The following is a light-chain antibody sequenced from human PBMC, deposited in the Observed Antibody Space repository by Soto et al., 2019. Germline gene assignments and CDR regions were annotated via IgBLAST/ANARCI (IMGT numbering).Light chain of an antibody. V-gene: IGKV1-6*01. J-gene: IGKJ4*01. CDR2: AAS. CDR3: LHDYYYPHT. CDR1: QGIRND. Sequence: AIQMTQSPSSLSASVGERVTITCRASQGIRNDLGWYQQKPGKAPKLLIYAASSLQSGVPSWFGGSGFGTDFTLTISSLQPEDFATYYCLHDYYYPHTFGGGTKVEIK.